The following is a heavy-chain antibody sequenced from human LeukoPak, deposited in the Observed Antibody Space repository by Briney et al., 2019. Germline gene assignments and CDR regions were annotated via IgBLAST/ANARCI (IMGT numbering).Heavy chain of an antibody. J-gene: IGHJ4*02. CDR3: TRGYCGYTSCSPPPDS. Sequence: GGSLRLSCAASGFTFSRYWMTWVRQAPGKGLERVANINQGGSEKYYVDSVKGRFTISRDNGKNSLYLQMNSLRAEDTAVYYCTRGYCGYTSCSPPPDSWGQGTLVTVSS. V-gene: IGHV3-7*01. D-gene: IGHD2-21*01. CDR1: GFTFSRYW. CDR2: INQGGSEK.